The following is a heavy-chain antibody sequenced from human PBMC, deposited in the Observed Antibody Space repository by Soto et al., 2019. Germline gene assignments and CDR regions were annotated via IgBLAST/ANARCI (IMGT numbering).Heavy chain of an antibody. D-gene: IGHD3-22*01. Sequence: SLRLSCAASGFTFSSYGMHWVRQAPGKGLEWVAVIWYDGSNKYYADSVKGRFTISRDNSKNTLYLQMNSLRAEDTAVYYCARGYYYDSSGYYQGSLDYWGQGTLVTVSS. CDR1: GFTFSSYG. J-gene: IGHJ4*02. V-gene: IGHV3-33*01. CDR2: IWYDGSNK. CDR3: ARGYYYDSSGYYQGSLDY.